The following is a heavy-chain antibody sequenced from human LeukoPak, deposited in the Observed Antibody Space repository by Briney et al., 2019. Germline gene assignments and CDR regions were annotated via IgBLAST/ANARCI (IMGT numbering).Heavy chain of an antibody. CDR1: GGTFSSYA. J-gene: IGHJ5*02. D-gene: IGHD2/OR15-2a*01. Sequence: SVKVSCKASGGTFSSYAISWVRQAPGQGLEWMGGIIPIFGTANYAQKFQGRITITADESTSTAYMELSSLRSEDTAVYYCARSTFSRGPKDWFDPWGQGTLVTVSS. CDR3: ARSTFSRGPKDWFDP. V-gene: IGHV1-69*13. CDR2: IIPIFGTA.